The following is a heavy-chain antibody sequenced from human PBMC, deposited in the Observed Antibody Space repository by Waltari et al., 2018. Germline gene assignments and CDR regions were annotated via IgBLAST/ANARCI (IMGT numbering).Heavy chain of an antibody. J-gene: IGHJ3*02. V-gene: IGHV4-59*01. Sequence: QVQLKESGPGLVKPSETLSLTCTVSGGPISDYYWHWLRQPPGKGLEWIGYIYNTGRTNYNPSLKSRVTISRDTSKNQFSLKRTSVTAADTAVYYCARRGWVVPSSMGAFDIWGQGTLVTVST. CDR2: IYNTGRT. D-gene: IGHD2-2*01. CDR3: ARRGWVVPSSMGAFDI. CDR1: GGPISDYY.